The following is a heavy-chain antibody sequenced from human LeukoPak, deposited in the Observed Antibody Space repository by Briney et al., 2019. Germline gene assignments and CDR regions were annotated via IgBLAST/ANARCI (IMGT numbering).Heavy chain of an antibody. D-gene: IGHD3-22*01. V-gene: IGHV1-69*13. J-gene: IGHJ4*02. Sequence: SVKVSCKASGGTFSSYAISWVRQAPGQGLEWMGGTIPIFGTANYAQKFQGRVTITADESTSTAYMELSSLRSEDTAVYYCARDGDYYDSSGYPGDWGQGTLVTVSS. CDR3: ARDGDYYDSSGYPGD. CDR2: TIPIFGTA. CDR1: GGTFSSYA.